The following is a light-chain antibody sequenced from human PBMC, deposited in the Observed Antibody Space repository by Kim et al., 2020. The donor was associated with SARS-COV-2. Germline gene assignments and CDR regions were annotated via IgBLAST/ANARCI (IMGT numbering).Light chain of an antibody. CDR1: NGVVGGYNH. Sequence: GQSITSSGTGTNGVVGGYNHVSWYQQHPGKAPKLMVYDVSQRPSGVSNRFAGSKSGNTASLTISGLQAEDEADYYCSSYTSSTTYVFGSGTKVTVL. CDR3: SSYTSSTTYV. J-gene: IGLJ1*01. CDR2: DVS. V-gene: IGLV2-14*03.